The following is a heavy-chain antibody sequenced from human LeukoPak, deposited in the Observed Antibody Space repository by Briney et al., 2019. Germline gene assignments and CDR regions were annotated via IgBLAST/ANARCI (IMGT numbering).Heavy chain of an antibody. CDR1: GYTFTSYY. D-gene: IGHD2-15*01. J-gene: IGHJ4*02. Sequence: ASVKVSCKASGYTFTSYYMHWVRQAPGQGLEWMGRINPSGGSTSYAQKFQGRVTMTRDTSTSTVYMELSSLRSEDTAVYYCARSPGTAYCSGGSCYSGDYWGQGTLVTVSS. V-gene: IGHV1-46*01. CDR2: INPSGGST. CDR3: ARSPGTAYCSGGSCYSGDY.